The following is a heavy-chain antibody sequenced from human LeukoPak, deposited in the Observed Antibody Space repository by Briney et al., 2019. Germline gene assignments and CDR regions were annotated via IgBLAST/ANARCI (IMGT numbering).Heavy chain of an antibody. CDR3: ARGWSSSTSPRPQLYGMDV. D-gene: IGHD2-2*01. V-gene: IGHV1-69*13. CDR2: IIPIFGTA. CDR1: GYSFTNYA. Sequence: SVKVSCKASGYSFTNYAISWVRQAPGQGLEWMGGIIPIFGTANYAQKFQGRVTITADESTSTAYMELSSLRSEDTAVYYCARGWSSSTSPRPQLYGMDVWGQGTTVTVSS. J-gene: IGHJ6*02.